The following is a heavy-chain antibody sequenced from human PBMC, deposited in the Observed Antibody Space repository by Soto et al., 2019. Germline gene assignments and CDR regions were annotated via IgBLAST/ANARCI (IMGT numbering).Heavy chain of an antibody. J-gene: IGHJ4*02. CDR2: IKSKTDGGTT. CDR3: TTVPSSIATKFPFDY. D-gene: IGHD6-6*01. Sequence: GGSLRLSCAASGFTFSNAWMSWVRQAPGKGLEWVGRIKSKTDGGTTDYAAPVKGSFTISRDDSKNTLYLQMNSLKTEDTAVYYCTTVPSSIATKFPFDYWGQGTLVTVSS. V-gene: IGHV3-15*01. CDR1: GFTFSNAW.